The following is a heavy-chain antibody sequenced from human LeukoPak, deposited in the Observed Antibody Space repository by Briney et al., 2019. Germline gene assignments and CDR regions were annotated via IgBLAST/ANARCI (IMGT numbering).Heavy chain of an antibody. Sequence: GGSLRLSCAASGFTFSSYWMHWVRQAPGKGLEWVSAISGSGGSTFYADSVKGRFTISRDNSRNTLYLQLNSLRAEDTAVYYCAIEVPGNFDYWGQGTLVTVSS. D-gene: IGHD1-26*01. CDR2: ISGSGGST. CDR1: GFTFSSYW. CDR3: AIEVPGNFDY. J-gene: IGHJ4*02. V-gene: IGHV3-23*01.